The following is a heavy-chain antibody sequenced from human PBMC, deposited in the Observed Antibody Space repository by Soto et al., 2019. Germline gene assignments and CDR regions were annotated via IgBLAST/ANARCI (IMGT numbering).Heavy chain of an antibody. D-gene: IGHD3-22*01. J-gene: IGHJ3*02. CDR2: ISSSSSYI. CDR1: GFTFSSYS. V-gene: IGHV3-21*01. Sequence: EVQLVESGGGLVKPGGSLRLSCAASGFTFSSYSMNWVRQAPGKGLEWVSSISSSSSYIYYADSVKGRFTISRDNAKNSLYLQRNSVRDADTALYYYARDLGYYDSSGRRTAFDIWGQGTMVTVSS. CDR3: ARDLGYYDSSGRRTAFDI.